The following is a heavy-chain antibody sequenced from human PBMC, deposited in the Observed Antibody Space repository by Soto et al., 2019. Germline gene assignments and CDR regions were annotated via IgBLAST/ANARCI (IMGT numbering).Heavy chain of an antibody. V-gene: IGHV1-18*01. CDR3: ATDRALELGDY. D-gene: IGHD1-26*01. Sequence: QVQLVQSGAEVKKPGASVKVSCKASGYTFTSYGISWVRQAPGQGLEWMGWISAYNGNTNYARKLQGRVTVTPDTSTSTAYMELRSLGSDATAVYYCATDRALELGDYWGQGTLVTVSS. CDR1: GYTFTSYG. CDR2: ISAYNGNT. J-gene: IGHJ4*02.